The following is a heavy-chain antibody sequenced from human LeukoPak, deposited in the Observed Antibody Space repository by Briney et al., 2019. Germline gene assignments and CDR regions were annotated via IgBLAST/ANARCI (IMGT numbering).Heavy chain of an antibody. CDR3: ARHQSGCSSTSCYVYFDY. J-gene: IGHJ4*02. CDR2: IYYSGST. Sequence: SETLSLTCTVSGGSISSYYWSWIRQPPGKGLEWIGYIYYSGSTNYNPSLKSRVTISVDTSKNQFSLKLGSVTAADTAVYYCARHQSGCSSTSCYVYFDYWGQGTLVTVSS. V-gene: IGHV4-59*08. CDR1: GGSISSYY. D-gene: IGHD2-2*01.